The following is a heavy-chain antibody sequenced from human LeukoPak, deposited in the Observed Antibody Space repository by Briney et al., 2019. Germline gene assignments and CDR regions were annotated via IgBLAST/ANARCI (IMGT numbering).Heavy chain of an antibody. Sequence: PSETLSLTCTVSGGSISSSSYHWGWIRQPPGKGLEWIGSIYYSGSTYYNPSLKSRVTISVDTSKNQFSLKLSSVTAADTAVYYCAIGTGALVAFDIWGQGTMVTVSS. CDR1: GGSISSSSYH. J-gene: IGHJ3*02. CDR3: AIGTGALVAFDI. V-gene: IGHV4-39*01. CDR2: IYYSGST. D-gene: IGHD1-7*01.